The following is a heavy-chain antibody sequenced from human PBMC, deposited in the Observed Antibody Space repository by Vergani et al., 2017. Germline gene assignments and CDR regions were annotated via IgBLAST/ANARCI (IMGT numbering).Heavy chain of an antibody. Sequence: QVQLQESGPGLVKPSETLSLTCTVSGGSISSYYWSWIRQPPGKGLEWIGYIYYNGNTNYNPSLKSRVTISVATSKNQFSLKLSSVTAADTAVYYCAREVGDFWSGYLDYWGQGTLVTVSS. CDR2: IYYNGNT. V-gene: IGHV4-59*01. CDR3: AREVGDFWSGYLDY. CDR1: GGSISSYY. D-gene: IGHD3-3*01. J-gene: IGHJ4*02.